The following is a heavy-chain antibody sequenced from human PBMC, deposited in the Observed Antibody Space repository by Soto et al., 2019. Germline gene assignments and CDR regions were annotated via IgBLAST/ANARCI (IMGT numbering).Heavy chain of an antibody. Sequence: ASVKVSCKASGYTFTSYAMHWVRQAPGQRLEWMGWINAGNGNTKYSQKFQGRVTITRDTSASTAYMELSSLRSEDTAVYYCVRVIGRLYYFDYWGQGTRVTVSS. D-gene: IGHD3-16*01. CDR1: GYTFTSYA. CDR2: INAGNGNT. J-gene: IGHJ4*02. V-gene: IGHV1-3*01. CDR3: VRVIGRLYYFDY.